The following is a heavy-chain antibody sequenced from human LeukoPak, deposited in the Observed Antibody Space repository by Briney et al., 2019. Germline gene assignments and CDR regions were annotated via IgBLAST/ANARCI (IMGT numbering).Heavy chain of an antibody. Sequence: GEALKISCKGSGYSFTSYWISWVRQMPGKGLGWMGRIDPSDSYTNYSPSLQGHVTISADKSISTAYLQWSSLNASDTAMYYCARLGSGSTYYYDSSGYYFPDYWGQGTLVTVSS. V-gene: IGHV5-10-1*01. CDR3: ARLGSGSTYYYDSSGYYFPDY. D-gene: IGHD3-22*01. CDR2: IDPSDSYT. CDR1: GYSFTSYW. J-gene: IGHJ4*02.